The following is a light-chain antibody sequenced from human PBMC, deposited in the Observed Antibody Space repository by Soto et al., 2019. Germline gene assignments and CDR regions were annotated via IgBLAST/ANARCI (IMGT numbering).Light chain of an antibody. Sequence: EIVMTQSPATLSVSPGERATLSCSASQSVSSNLAWYQQKPGQAPRLLIYGASTRATGIPARFSGSGSGTEFTLTISSLQSEDFAVYYCQQYNNCPPYTFGQGTKLEI. CDR3: QQYNNCPPYT. CDR1: QSVSSN. J-gene: IGKJ2*01. V-gene: IGKV3-15*01. CDR2: GAS.